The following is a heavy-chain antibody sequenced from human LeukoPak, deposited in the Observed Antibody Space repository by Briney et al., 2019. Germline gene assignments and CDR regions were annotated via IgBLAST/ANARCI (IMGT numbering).Heavy chain of an antibody. CDR2: INSDGSST. CDR3: VRELASSGGECLLY. D-gene: IGHD2-21*01. CDR1: GFTFSSYW. Sequence: RGSLTLSCAASGFTFSSYWMHWVRQAPGKGLVWVSPINSDGSSTGYAASVKCRFTISRDNAKSTLALQMNMLRTEETAVYCCVRELASSGGECLLYWGQGSLVTVSS. V-gene: IGHV3-74*01. J-gene: IGHJ1*01.